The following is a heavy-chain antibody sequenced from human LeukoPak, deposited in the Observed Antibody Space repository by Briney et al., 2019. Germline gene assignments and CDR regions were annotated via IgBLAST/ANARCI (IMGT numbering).Heavy chain of an antibody. J-gene: IGHJ6*02. V-gene: IGHV1-2*02. CDR3: ARDVDGMDV. D-gene: IGHD2-21*01. CDR1: GYTFTGYY. Sequence: ASVKVSCKASGYTFTGYYMHGVRQAPGQGLEWMGWINHKRGGTNYAQKFQGRVTMTRDTSISTAYMELRRLTSDDTDVYYCARDVDGMDVWGQGTTVTVSS. CDR2: INHKRGGT.